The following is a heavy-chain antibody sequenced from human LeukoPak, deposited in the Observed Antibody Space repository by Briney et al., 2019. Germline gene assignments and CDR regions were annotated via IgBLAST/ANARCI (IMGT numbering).Heavy chain of an antibody. V-gene: IGHV5-51*01. CDR1: GYSFASYW. CDR2: IHPNDAST. D-gene: IGHD7-27*01. J-gene: IGHJ4*02. Sequence: GDFLKISCEASGYSFASYWIGWVRQMSGKGLEWMAIIHPNDASTIYSPSFQGQVTISADKSINTAYLQWSTLKASDTAIYYCARHNNWGFDYWDRGTLLTVSS. CDR3: ARHNNWGFDY.